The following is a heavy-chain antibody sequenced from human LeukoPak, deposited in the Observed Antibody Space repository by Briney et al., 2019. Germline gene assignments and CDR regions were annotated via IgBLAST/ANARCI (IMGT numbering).Heavy chain of an antibody. CDR3: ARGLQGLYYYGMDV. Sequence: GGSLRLSCAASGFTFNSYWMSWVRQAPGKGLEWVANIKQDGSEKYYVDSVKGRFTISRDNAKNSLYLQMNSLRAEDTAVYYCARGLQGLYYYGMDVWGQGTTVTVSS. CDR2: IKQDGSEK. V-gene: IGHV3-7*01. J-gene: IGHJ6*02. D-gene: IGHD4-11*01. CDR1: GFTFNSYW.